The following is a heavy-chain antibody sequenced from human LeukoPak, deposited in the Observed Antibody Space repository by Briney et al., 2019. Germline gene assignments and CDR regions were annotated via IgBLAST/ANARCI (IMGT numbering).Heavy chain of an antibody. Sequence: PGGSLRLSCAASGFTFNTYWMSWVRQAPGKGLEWVANIKQDGSEKYYVDSVKGRFTVSRDNAKSSLYLQMNSLRAEDTAVYYCATNYGGNPFDYWGQGTLATVSS. D-gene: IGHD4-23*01. J-gene: IGHJ4*02. CDR1: GFTFNTYW. V-gene: IGHV3-7*01. CDR3: ATNYGGNPFDY. CDR2: IKQDGSEK.